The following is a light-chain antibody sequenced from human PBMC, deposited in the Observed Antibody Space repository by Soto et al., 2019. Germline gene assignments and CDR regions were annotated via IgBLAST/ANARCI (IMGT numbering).Light chain of an antibody. J-gene: IGLJ1*01. V-gene: IGLV1-44*01. CDR2: SNN. CDR3: AAWDDSLSAYV. CDR1: SSNIGSHT. Sequence: QSVLTQPPSASGTPGQRITISCSGSSSNIGSHTVNWHQQVPGTAPKLLIFSNNQRPSGVPDRLSGSKSGTSASLAIGGLQSDDEADYYCAAWDDSLSAYVFGTGTKLTVL.